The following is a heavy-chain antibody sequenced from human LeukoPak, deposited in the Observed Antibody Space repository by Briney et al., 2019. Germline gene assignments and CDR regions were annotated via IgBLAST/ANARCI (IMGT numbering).Heavy chain of an antibody. CDR2: ISSSSSYI. CDR1: GFTFSSYS. J-gene: IGHJ6*03. Sequence: GGSLRLSCAASGFTFSSYSMNWVRQAPGKGLELVSSISSSSSYIYYEDSVKGRFTISRDNAKNSLYLQMNSLRAEDTAVYYCARLRREGYCSSTSCSYYYYMDVWGRGTTVTVSS. V-gene: IGHV3-21*01. CDR3: ARLRREGYCSSTSCSYYYYMDV. D-gene: IGHD2-2*01.